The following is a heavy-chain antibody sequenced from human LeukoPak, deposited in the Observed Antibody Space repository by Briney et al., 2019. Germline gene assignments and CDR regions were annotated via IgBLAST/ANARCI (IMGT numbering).Heavy chain of an antibody. V-gene: IGHV4-61*02. J-gene: IGHJ6*03. CDR3: ARGSFYRNSYYYYINV. D-gene: IGHD5/OR15-5a*01. CDR2: IYTTGNT. CDR1: GDSISSGVFY. Sequence: PSETLSLTCSLSGDSISSGVFYWSWIRQPAGKGLEWIGRIYTTGNTNYNPSLKSRVTMSIDTSENQFSLKLTSVTAADTAVYYCARGSFYRNSYYYYINVWGTGITVTVSS.